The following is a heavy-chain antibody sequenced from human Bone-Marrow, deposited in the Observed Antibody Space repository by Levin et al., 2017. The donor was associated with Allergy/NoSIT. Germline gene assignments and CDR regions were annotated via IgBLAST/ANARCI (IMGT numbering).Heavy chain of an antibody. CDR1: RFTFSSYS. Sequence: GGSLRLSCAASRFTFSSYSMNWVRQAPGKGLEWVSSISSSSSYIYYADSVKGRFTISRDNAKNSLYLQMNSLRAEDTAVYYCASSSTSCYSRGCFDYWGQGTLVTVSS. CDR2: ISSSSSYI. D-gene: IGHD2-2*01. J-gene: IGHJ4*02. V-gene: IGHV3-21*01. CDR3: ASSSTSCYSRGCFDY.